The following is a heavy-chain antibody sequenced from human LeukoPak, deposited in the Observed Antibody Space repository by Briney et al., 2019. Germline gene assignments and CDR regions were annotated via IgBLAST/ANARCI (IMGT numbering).Heavy chain of an antibody. V-gene: IGHV4-34*01. CDR2: INHSGST. J-gene: IGHJ3*02. CDR3: ARATVVTDAFDI. CDR1: Y. Sequence: YWSWIRQPPGKGLEWIGEINHSGSTNYNPSLKSRVTISVDTSKNQFSLKLSSVTAADTAVYYCARATVVTDAFDIWGQGTMVTVSS. D-gene: IGHD4-23*01.